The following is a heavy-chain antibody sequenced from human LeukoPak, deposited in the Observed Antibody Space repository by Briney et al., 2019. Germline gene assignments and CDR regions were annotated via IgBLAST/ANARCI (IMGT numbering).Heavy chain of an antibody. V-gene: IGHV3-23*01. CDR1: GFTFSSYA. Sequence: GGSLRLSCAASGFTFSSYAMSWVRQAPGKGLEWVSAISGSGGSTYYADSVKGRFTICRDNSKNTLYLQMNSLRAEDTAVYYCAKDPVAVDSNFYDYWGQGTLVTVSS. CDR3: AKDPVAVDSNFYDY. J-gene: IGHJ4*02. CDR2: ISGSGGST. D-gene: IGHD3-3*02.